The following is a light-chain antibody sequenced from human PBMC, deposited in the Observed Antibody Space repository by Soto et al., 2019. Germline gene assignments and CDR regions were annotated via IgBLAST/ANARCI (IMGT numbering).Light chain of an antibody. CDR2: KAS. Sequence: EIQMTHSPSTLSETVGDRVTITCRASQSISSWLAWYQQKPGKAPKLLIYKASSLESVVPSRFSGSGSGTEFTLTISSLQPDDFATYYCQQYNSYSWTFGQGTKVDIK. V-gene: IGKV1-5*03. CDR1: QSISSW. CDR3: QQYNSYSWT. J-gene: IGKJ1*01.